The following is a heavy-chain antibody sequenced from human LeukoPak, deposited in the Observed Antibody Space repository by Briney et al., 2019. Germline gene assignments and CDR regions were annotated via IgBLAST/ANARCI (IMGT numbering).Heavy chain of an antibody. Sequence: SGGSLRLSCAASGFTVSSNYMSWVRQAPGKGLEWVSVIYSGGSTYYADSVKGRFTISRDNSKNTLYLQMNSLRAEDTAVYYCARDLAPQLTNYYYGMGVWGQGTTVTVSS. J-gene: IGHJ6*02. V-gene: IGHV3-66*01. CDR1: GFTVSSNY. CDR3: ARDLAPQLTNYYYGMGV. CDR2: IYSGGST. D-gene: IGHD6-6*01.